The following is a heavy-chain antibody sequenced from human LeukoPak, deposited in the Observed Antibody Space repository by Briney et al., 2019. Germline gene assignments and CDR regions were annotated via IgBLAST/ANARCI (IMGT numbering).Heavy chain of an antibody. CDR1: GSNFASQW. Sequence: GASLQISCKHSGSNFASQWIGWVRQLPGKGLEWMGIINPGNSDIVYTPSFQGQVSFSADKSTSTVFLQWGSLKASDTAMYYCSTRAFSDTSPVAWGQGTLVTVSS. CDR2: INPGNSDI. J-gene: IGHJ5*02. CDR3: STRAFSDTSPVA. D-gene: IGHD3-22*01. V-gene: IGHV5-51*01.